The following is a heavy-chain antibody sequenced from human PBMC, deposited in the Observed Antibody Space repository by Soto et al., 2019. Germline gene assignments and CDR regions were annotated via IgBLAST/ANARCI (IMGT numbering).Heavy chain of an antibody. V-gene: IGHV3-23*01. Sequence: GGSLRLSCAASGFTFSRYAMTWVRQAPGKGLEWVSAISGSGGSTYYADSVKGRFTISRDNSKNTLYLQMNSLRAEDTAVYYCAKGTNSAYYYGMDVWGQGTTVTVSS. CDR1: GFTFSRYA. CDR2: ISGSGGST. D-gene: IGHD2-8*01. J-gene: IGHJ6*02. CDR3: AKGTNSAYYYGMDV.